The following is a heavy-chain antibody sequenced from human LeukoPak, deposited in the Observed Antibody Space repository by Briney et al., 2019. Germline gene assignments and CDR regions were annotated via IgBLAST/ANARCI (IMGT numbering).Heavy chain of an antibody. V-gene: IGHV4-34*01. CDR2: INHSGST. CDR1: GGSFSGYY. J-gene: IGHJ6*03. CDR3: ARGRLAAAGEVAVAGTRFYYYYYMDV. Sequence: SETLSLTCAVYGGSFSGYYWSWIRQPPGKGLEWIGEINHSGSTNYNPSLKSRVTMSVDTSKNQFSLKLSSVTAADTAVYYCARGRLAAAGEVAVAGTRFYYYYYMDVWGKGTTVTVSS. D-gene: IGHD6-19*01.